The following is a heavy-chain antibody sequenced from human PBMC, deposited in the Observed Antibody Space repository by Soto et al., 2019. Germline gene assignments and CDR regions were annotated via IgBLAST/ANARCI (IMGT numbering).Heavy chain of an antibody. J-gene: IGHJ6*02. CDR1: GGTFADFI. V-gene: IGHV1-69*01. Sequence: QVQLVQSGAEVKEPGSSVKVSCKASGGTFADFIMNWVRQTPGQGLEWMGGIVPMFGTATYAEKFKGRVTISATGSTSTALMELPSTRSDETAVYYCVRNGPNSTSLSQYAGMDVWGQGMTVSVS. CDR2: IVPMFGTA. CDR3: VRNGPNSTSLSQYAGMDV. D-gene: IGHD6-6*01.